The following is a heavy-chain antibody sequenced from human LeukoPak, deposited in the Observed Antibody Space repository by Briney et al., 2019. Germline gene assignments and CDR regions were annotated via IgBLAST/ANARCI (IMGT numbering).Heavy chain of an antibody. J-gene: IGHJ4*02. Sequence: GASVKVSCKASGYTFTGYYMHWVRQAPGQGLEWMGWINPNSGGTNYAQKFQGRVTMTRDTSISTAYMELSRLRSDDTAVYYCARSVMRGIQLWPAGYWGQGTLVTVSS. V-gene: IGHV1-2*02. D-gene: IGHD5-18*01. CDR2: INPNSGGT. CDR3: ARSVMRGIQLWPAGY. CDR1: GYTFTGYY.